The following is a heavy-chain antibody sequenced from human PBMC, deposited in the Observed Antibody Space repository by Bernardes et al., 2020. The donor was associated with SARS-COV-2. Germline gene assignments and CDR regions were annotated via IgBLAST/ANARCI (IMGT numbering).Heavy chain of an antibody. V-gene: IGHV1-18*01. CDR3: ARAARYSGYGRTRGEVDY. Sequence: ASVKVSCKASGYTFTSYGISWVRQAPGQGLEWMGWISAYNGNTNYAQKLQGRVTMTTDTSTSTAYMELRSLRSDDTAVYYCARAARYSGYGRTRGEVDYWGQGTLVTVSS. D-gene: IGHD5-12*01. CDR2: ISAYNGNT. J-gene: IGHJ4*02. CDR1: GYTFTSYG.